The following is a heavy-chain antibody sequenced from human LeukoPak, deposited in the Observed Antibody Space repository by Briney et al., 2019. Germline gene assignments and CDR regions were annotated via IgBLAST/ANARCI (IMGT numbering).Heavy chain of an antibody. CDR3: AKWGVNYYDSSGYETPVDY. D-gene: IGHD3-22*01. CDR1: GFTFSSYG. V-gene: IGHV3-30*18. Sequence: PGRSLRLSCAASGFTFSSYGMHWVRQAPGKGLEWVAVISYDGSNKYYADSVKGRFTISRDNSKNTLYLQMNSLRAGDTAVYYCAKWGVNYYDSSGYETPVDYWGQGTLVTVSS. CDR2: ISYDGSNK. J-gene: IGHJ4*02.